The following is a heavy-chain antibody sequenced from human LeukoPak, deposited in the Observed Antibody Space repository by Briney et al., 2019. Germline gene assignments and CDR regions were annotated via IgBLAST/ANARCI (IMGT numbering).Heavy chain of an antibody. CDR2: ITGSGGST. Sequence: PGGTLRLSCAASGFTFSNYGLSWVRQAPGKGLEWVSGITGSGGSTYYADSVKGRFTISRDNSKNTLYLQMNSLRAEDTAVYYCAELGITMIGGVRGKGTTVTISS. D-gene: IGHD3-10*02. CDR3: AELGITMIGGV. V-gene: IGHV3-23*01. CDR1: GFTFSNYG. J-gene: IGHJ6*04.